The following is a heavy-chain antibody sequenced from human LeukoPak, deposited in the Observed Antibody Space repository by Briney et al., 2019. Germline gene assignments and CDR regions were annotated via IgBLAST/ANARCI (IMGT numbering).Heavy chain of an antibody. Sequence: ASVKVSCKASGYTFTRYGISWVRQATGQGLEWMGWISANNGDTNSAQKFQGRVTMTTDTSTSTAYMELRSLRSDDTAVYYCARDFFHGHCAGLSCFLLDYWGQGSLVTVSS. V-gene: IGHV1-18*01. CDR1: GYTFTRYG. CDR3: ARDFFHGHCAGLSCFLLDY. J-gene: IGHJ4*02. D-gene: IGHD2-15*01. CDR2: ISANNGDT.